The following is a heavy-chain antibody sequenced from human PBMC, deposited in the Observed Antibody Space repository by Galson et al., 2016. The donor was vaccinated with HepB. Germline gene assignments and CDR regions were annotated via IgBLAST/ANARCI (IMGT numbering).Heavy chain of an antibody. CDR3: TTSGGTSGGSTWPPY. J-gene: IGHJ4*01. V-gene: IGHV3-15*07. Sequence: SLRLSCAASSSIFSNAWMNWVRQAPGKGLEWVGRIKSKSAGGTIDYAAPVTGRFTISRDDSQNTLFLQMNSLQTEDTAVYYCTTSGGTSGGSTWPPYWGHGTRVTVSS. D-gene: IGHD6-13*01. CDR2: IKSKSAGGTI. CDR1: SSIFSNAW.